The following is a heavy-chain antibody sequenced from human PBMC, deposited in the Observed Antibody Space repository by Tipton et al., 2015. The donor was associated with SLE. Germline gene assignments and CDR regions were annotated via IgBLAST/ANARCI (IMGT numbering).Heavy chain of an antibody. D-gene: IGHD6-13*01. CDR2: IHHSGST. CDR1: GYSISSGYY. CDR3: AKKQLLFDAFDI. J-gene: IGHJ3*02. Sequence: TLSLTCAVSGYSISSGYYWGWIRQPPGKGLEWIGSIHHSGSTYYNPSLKSRVTISKDTSKNQFSLKLSSVTAADTAVYYCAKKQLLFDAFDIWGQGTMVIVSS. V-gene: IGHV4-38-2*01.